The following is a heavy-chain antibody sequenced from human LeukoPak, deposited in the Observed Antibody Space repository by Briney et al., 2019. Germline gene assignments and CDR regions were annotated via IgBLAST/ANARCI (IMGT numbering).Heavy chain of an antibody. J-gene: IGHJ4*02. CDR3: ARDLASDYDFWSGYHPFDY. D-gene: IGHD3-3*01. V-gene: IGHV1-18*01. CDR2: ISAYYGNT. Sequence: ASVKVSCKASGYTFTSYGISWVRQAPGQGLEWMGWISAYYGNTNYAQKLQGRVTMTTDTSTSTAYMELRSLRSDDTAVYYCARDLASDYDFWSGYHPFDYWGQGTLVTVSS. CDR1: GYTFTSYG.